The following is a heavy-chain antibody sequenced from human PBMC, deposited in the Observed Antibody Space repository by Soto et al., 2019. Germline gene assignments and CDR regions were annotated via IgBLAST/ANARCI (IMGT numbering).Heavy chain of an antibody. CDR1: GFTFSTAW. J-gene: IGHJ5*02. D-gene: IGHD3-10*01. Sequence: EVQLVESGGGLVKPGESLRLSCAASGFTFSTAWMTWVRQAPGRGLEWVARIKTTSDGGTIHYAAPVKCRFTISRDDSKDTLFLQMNSLKIEDTALYYCIRDPYGSTWGQGALVTVSS. CDR2: IKTTSDGGTI. CDR3: IRDPYGST. V-gene: IGHV3-15*01.